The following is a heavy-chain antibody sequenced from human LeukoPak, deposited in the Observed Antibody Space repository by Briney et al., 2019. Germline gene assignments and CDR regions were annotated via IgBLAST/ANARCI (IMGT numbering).Heavy chain of an antibody. CDR3: ATVIDNSGSLGF. CDR2: ISGSGGST. V-gene: IGHV3-23*01. D-gene: IGHD3-22*01. J-gene: IGHJ4*02. Sequence: GGSLRLSCAASGFTFSSYAMSWVRQAPGKGLEWVSVISGSGGSTYYADSVKGRFTISRDSSKHTLYLQMNSLRAEDTAVYYCATVIDNSGSLGFWGQGTLVTVSS. CDR1: GFTFSSYA.